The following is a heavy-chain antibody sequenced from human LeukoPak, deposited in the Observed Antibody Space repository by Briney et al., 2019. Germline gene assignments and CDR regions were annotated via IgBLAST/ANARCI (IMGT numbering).Heavy chain of an antibody. CDR3: ANSIDFDYGDYYFDY. CDR2: IYYSGST. J-gene: IGHJ4*02. Sequence: SETLSLTCIVSGDSFSSYQWSWVRQPAGKGLEWIGYIYYSGSTNYNPSLKSRVTISLDTSKNQFSLKLSSVTAADTAAYYCANSIDFDYGDYYFDYWGQGALVTISS. V-gene: IGHV4-59*08. D-gene: IGHD4-17*01. CDR1: GDSFSSYQ.